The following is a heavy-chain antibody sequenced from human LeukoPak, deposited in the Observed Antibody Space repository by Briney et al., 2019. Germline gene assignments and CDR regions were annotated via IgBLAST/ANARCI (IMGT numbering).Heavy chain of an antibody. CDR3: AKNPNYYYDSSGYFPY. CDR1: GFTFSSYA. D-gene: IGHD3-22*01. J-gene: IGHJ4*02. CDR2: ISGSGGST. V-gene: IGHV3-23*01. Sequence: GGSLRLSCADSGFTFSSYAMSWVRQAPGKGLEWVAVISGSGGSTYYADSVKGRFTISRDSSKNTLYLQMNSLRAEDTAVYYCAKNPNYYYDSSGYFPYWGQGTLVTVSS.